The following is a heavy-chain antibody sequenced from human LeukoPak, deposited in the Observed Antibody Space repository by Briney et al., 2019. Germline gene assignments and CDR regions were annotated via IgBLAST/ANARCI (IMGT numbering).Heavy chain of an antibody. D-gene: IGHD3-22*01. CDR2: IIPIFGTA. CDR1: GGTFISYA. Sequence: SVKVSCKASGGTFISYAISWVRQAPGQGLEWMGGIIPIFGTANYAQKFQGRVTITADKSTSTAYMELSSLRSEDTAVYYCARDFYYDSSGYPIRAFGIWGQGTMVTVSS. V-gene: IGHV1-69*06. CDR3: ARDFYYDSSGYPIRAFGI. J-gene: IGHJ3*02.